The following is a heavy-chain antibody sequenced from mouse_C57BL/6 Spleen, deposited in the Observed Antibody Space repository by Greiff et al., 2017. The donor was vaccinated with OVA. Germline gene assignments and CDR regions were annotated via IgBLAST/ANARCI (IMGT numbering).Heavy chain of an antibody. CDR2: IDPSDSET. Sequence: VKVVESGAELVRPGSSVKLSCKASGYTFTSYWMHWVKQRPIQGLEWIGNIDPSDSETHYNQKFKDKATLTVDKSSSTAYMQLSSLTSEDSAVYYCARDSSGSYYFDYWGQGTTLTVSS. D-gene: IGHD3-2*02. CDR3: ARDSSGSYYFDY. J-gene: IGHJ2*01. V-gene: IGHV1-52*01. CDR1: GYTFTSYW.